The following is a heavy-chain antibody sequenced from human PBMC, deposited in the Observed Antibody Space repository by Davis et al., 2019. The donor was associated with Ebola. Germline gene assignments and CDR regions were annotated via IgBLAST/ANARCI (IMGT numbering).Heavy chain of an antibody. CDR2: IGASDEGI. Sequence: PGGSLRLSCAASGFSFNIYGMYWFRPPPGTLLEWVSYIGASDEGISYADSVKGRFTISRDNAKDSLYLHMNSLRDDDMACEDCARRILGDSRGAVDVWGQGTTVTVSS. CDR3: ARRILGDSRGAVDV. J-gene: IGHJ6*02. V-gene: IGHV3-48*02. CDR1: GFSFNIYG. D-gene: IGHD2-15*01.